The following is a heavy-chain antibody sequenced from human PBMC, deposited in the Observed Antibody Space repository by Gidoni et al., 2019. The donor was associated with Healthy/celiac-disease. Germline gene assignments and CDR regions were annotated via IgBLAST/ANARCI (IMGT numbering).Heavy chain of an antibody. CDR1: GFTFSSYW. CDR2: IKQDGSEK. V-gene: IGHV3-7*03. CDR3: ARGEQWLVLAFDY. J-gene: IGHJ4*02. Sequence: LRLSCAASGFTFSSYWMSWGRQAPGKGLEWVANIKQDGSEKYYVDSVKGRFTISRDNAKNSLYLQMNSLRAEDTAVYYCARGEQWLVLAFDYWGQGTLVTVSS. D-gene: IGHD6-19*01.